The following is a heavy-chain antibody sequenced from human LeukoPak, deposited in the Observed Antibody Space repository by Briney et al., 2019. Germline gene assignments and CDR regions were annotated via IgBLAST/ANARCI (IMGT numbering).Heavy chain of an antibody. CDR3: ARDGSGYDFGY. D-gene: IGHD5-12*01. CDR1: GGSISTYY. CDR2: FYTSGST. V-gene: IGHV4-4*07. Sequence: PSETLSLTCTVSGGSISTYYWSWIRQPAGKGLEWIGRFYTSGSTTYTPSLKSRVTMSVDTSKNQFSLKLSSVTAADTAVYYCARDGSGYDFGYWGQGTLVTVSS. J-gene: IGHJ4*02.